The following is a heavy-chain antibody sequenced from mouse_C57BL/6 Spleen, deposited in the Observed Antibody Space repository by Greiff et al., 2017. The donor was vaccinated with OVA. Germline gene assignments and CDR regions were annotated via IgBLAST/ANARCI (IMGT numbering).Heavy chain of an antibody. CDR2: IWRGGST. CDR3: ASYGNYDWVAY. Sequence: QVQLQQSGPGLVQPSQSLSITCTVSGFSLTSYGVHWVRQSPGKGLEWLGVIWRGGSTDYNAAFISRLSIRKDNSKSQVFFKMNSLQADDTAIYYCASYGNYDWVAYWGQGTLVTVSA. CDR1: GFSLTSYG. J-gene: IGHJ3*01. V-gene: IGHV2-2*01. D-gene: IGHD2-1*01.